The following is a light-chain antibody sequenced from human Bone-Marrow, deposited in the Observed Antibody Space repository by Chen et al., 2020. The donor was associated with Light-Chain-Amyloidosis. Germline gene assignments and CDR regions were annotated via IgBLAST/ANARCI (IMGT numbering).Light chain of an antibody. CDR1: NIGSTS. CDR2: DDS. Sequence: SYVLTQPSSVSVAPGQTATIACGGNNIGSTSVHWYQQTPGQAPLLVVYDDSARPSGIPARLSGSDSGNTATLTISRGAAGDEADYYCQVWDRSSDRPVFGGGTKLTVL. J-gene: IGLJ3*02. V-gene: IGLV3-21*02. CDR3: QVWDRSSDRPV.